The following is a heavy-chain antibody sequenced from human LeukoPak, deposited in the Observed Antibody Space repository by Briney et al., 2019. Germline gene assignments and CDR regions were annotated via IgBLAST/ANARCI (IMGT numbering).Heavy chain of an antibody. CDR3: GESLRSSGWYDF. CDR2: ISGSGGGT. J-gene: IGHJ5*01. Sequence: GGSLRLSCAASGFTFSNYAMTWVRQAPGKGLEWVSTISGSGGGTYYADSVKGRFTISRDNSKNTVYLQMNSLRVDDTAAYYCGESLRSSGWYDFWGQGTLVTVSS. CDR1: GFTFSNYA. D-gene: IGHD6-25*01. V-gene: IGHV3-23*01.